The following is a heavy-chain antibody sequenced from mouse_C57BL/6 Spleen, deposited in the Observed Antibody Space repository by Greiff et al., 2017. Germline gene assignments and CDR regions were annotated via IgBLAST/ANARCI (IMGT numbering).Heavy chain of an antibody. J-gene: IGHJ2*01. CDR1: GYTFTSYW. D-gene: IGHD3-2*02. V-gene: IGHV1-50*01. Sequence: QVQLQQPGAELVKPGASVKLSCKASGYTFTSYWMQWVKQRPGQGLAWIGEIDPSDSYTNYNQKFKGKATLTVDTSSSTAYMQLSSLTSEDSAVYYCAREVDSSGYGYGGQGTTLTVSS. CDR3: AREVDSSGYGY. CDR2: IDPSDSYT.